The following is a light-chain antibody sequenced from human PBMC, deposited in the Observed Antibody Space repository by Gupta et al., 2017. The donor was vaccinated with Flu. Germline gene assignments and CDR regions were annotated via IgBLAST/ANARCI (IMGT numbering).Light chain of an antibody. Sequence: PGKAPNITVYEVNKRPSRVSDRFSGSKSGNTASLTISGLQPEDEGDYFCSSYAGGTITLFGTGTRVTVL. CDR2: EVN. CDR3: SSYAGGTITL. J-gene: IGLJ1*01. V-gene: IGLV2-23*02.